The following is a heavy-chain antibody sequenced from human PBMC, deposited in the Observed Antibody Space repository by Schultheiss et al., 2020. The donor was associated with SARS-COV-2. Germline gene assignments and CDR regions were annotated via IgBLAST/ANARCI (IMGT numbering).Heavy chain of an antibody. J-gene: IGHJ5*02. CDR1: GGSISSGGYY. CDR3: ARDRYTGLYNWFDP. CDR2: IYYSGST. Sequence: SETLSLTCTVSGGSISSGGYYWSWIRQHPGKGLEWIGYIYYSGSTYYNPSLKSRVTISVDTSKNQFSLKLSSVTAADTAVYYCARDRYTGLYNWFDPWGQGTLVTVSS. V-gene: IGHV4-31*03. D-gene: IGHD3-16*02.